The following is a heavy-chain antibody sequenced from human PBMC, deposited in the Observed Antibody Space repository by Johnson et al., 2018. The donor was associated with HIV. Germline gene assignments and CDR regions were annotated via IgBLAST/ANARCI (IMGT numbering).Heavy chain of an antibody. V-gene: IGHV3-7*01. CDR1: GFTFSSYG. D-gene: IGHD5-24*01. CDR2: IKQDGSEK. J-gene: IGHJ3*02. Sequence: VQLVESGGGVVQPGGSLRLSCAASGFTFSSYGMSWVRQAPGKGLEWVANIKQDGSEKYYVDSVKGRFTISRDNTKNSLYLQMNSLRAEDTAVYYCAAFLLLPYGYNWGFDIWGQGTMVTVSS. CDR3: AAFLLLPYGYNWGFDI.